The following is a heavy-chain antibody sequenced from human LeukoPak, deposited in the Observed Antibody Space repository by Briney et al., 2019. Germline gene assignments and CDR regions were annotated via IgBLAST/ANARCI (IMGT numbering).Heavy chain of an antibody. D-gene: IGHD3-22*01. CDR2: IYYSGST. V-gene: IGHV4-59*01. CDR1: GGSISSYY. CDR3: ASEYYYDSSGTGDAFDI. Sequence: PSETLSLTCTVSGGSISSYYWSWIRQPPGKGLGWIGYIYYSGSTNYNPSLKSRVTMSVDTSKNQFSLKLSSVTAADTAVYYCASEYYYDSSGTGDAFDIWGQGTMVTVSS. J-gene: IGHJ3*02.